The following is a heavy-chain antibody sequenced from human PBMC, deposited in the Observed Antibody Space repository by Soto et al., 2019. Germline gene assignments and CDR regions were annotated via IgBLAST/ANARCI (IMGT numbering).Heavy chain of an antibody. Sequence: XETLSLTCTVAGCSISSYYWSWIRQPPGKGLDWIGYIYYSGSTNYNPSLKSRVAISVDTSKNQFSLKLSSVTAADTAVYYCARDLGYCSSTSCYRGRRGARASGMDVWGQGTTVTVSS. CDR3: ARDLGYCSSTSCYRGRRGARASGMDV. V-gene: IGHV4-59*01. CDR2: IYYSGST. CDR1: GCSISSYY. D-gene: IGHD2-2*01. J-gene: IGHJ6*02.